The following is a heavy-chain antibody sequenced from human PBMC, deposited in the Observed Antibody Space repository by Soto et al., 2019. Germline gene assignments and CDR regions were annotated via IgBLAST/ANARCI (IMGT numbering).Heavy chain of an antibody. CDR2: IYPGDSDT. V-gene: IGHV5-51*01. J-gene: IGHJ6*02. CDR3: ARFGPKNYDFWSGYIPSLGMDV. CDR1: GYSFTSYW. D-gene: IGHD3-3*01. Sequence: PGESLKISCKGSGYSFTSYWIGWVRQMPGKGLEWMGIIYPGDSDTRYSPSFQGQVTISADKSISTAYLQWSSLKASDTAMYYCARFGPKNYDFWSGYIPSLGMDVWGQGTTVTVSS.